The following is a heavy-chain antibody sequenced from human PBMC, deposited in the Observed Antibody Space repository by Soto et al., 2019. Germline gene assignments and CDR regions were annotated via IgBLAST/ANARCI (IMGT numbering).Heavy chain of an antibody. V-gene: IGHV1-18*04. Sequence: QVHLVQSGDAVTKPGASVRVSCRASGDRFTTYGLSWVRQAPGQWLEWMGWISVSNGNSKSAEKFQGRINMTIDTFTSTAYMDLKSLRPDDTALYYCARIGRSTGGHVRPGDMPYWGPGTLITVAS. CDR3: ARIGRSTGGHVRPGDMPY. D-gene: IGHD1-1*01. J-gene: IGHJ4*02. CDR1: GDRFTTYG. CDR2: ISVSNGNS.